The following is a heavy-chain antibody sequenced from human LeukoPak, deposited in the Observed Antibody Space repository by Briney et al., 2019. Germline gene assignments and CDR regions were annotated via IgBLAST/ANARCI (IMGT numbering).Heavy chain of an antibody. J-gene: IGHJ4*02. CDR1: GFTFSSYG. Sequence: PGGSLRLSCAASGFTFSSYGMSWVRQAPGKGLEWVSGINGGGGSTYYADSVKGRFTISRDNSKNTLYLQMNSLRAEDTAVYYCAKDGEQLVGPIDYWGQGTLVTVSS. CDR2: INGGGGST. V-gene: IGHV3-23*01. CDR3: AKDGEQLVGPIDY. D-gene: IGHD6-6*01.